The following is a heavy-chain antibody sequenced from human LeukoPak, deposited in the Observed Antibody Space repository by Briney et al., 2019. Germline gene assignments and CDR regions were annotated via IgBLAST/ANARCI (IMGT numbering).Heavy chain of an antibody. CDR3: ARGLLSGIAVAGSDYFDY. CDR1: GGSFSSYY. V-gene: IGHV4-34*01. D-gene: IGHD6-19*01. J-gene: IGHJ4*02. Sequence: QPSETLSLTCAVYGGSFSSYYWSWIRQPPGKGLEWIGQINHSGRTNSNPSLKSRVTISVDPTTSPFSLKVSSVTAADTAVYYCARGLLSGIAVAGSDYFDYWGQGTLVTVSS. CDR2: INHSGRT.